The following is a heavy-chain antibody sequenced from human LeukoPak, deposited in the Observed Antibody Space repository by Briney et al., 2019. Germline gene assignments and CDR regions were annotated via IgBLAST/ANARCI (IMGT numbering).Heavy chain of an antibody. D-gene: IGHD5-24*01. J-gene: IGHJ4*02. CDR3: ARVGEKAFHLWPEIDY. Sequence: GGSLRLSCAASEFTFSSYAMHWVRQAPGKGLEWVAVISYDGSNKYYADSVKGRFTISRDNSKNTLYLQMNSLRAEDTAVYYCARVGEKAFHLWPEIDYWGQGTLVTVSS. CDR2: ISYDGSNK. V-gene: IGHV3-30*04. CDR1: EFTFSSYA.